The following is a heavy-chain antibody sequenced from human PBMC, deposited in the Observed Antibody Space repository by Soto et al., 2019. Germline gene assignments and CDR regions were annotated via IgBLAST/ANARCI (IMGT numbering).Heavy chain of an antibody. V-gene: IGHV1-69*01. CDR3: AKDLGTTIAGPPRRETYGWLDP. CDR1: GGTFTYYG. D-gene: IGHD3-22*01. CDR2: IIPIIGPA. J-gene: IGHJ5*02. Sequence: QVQLVQSGAEVKRPGSSVKLSCKASGGTFTYYGISWVRQAPGQGLEWMGGIIPIIGPATFAQKFQGRLTISADQYTSTDYMELRSLGSEDTALYYCAKDLGTTIAGPPRRETYGWLDPWGQGTLVTVSS.